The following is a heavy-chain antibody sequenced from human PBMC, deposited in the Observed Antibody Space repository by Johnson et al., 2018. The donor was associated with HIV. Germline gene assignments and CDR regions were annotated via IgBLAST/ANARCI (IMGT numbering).Heavy chain of an antibody. CDR2: IYSGGST. D-gene: IGHD4-17*01. V-gene: IGHV3-66*01. J-gene: IGHJ3*02. Sequence: VQLVESGGGLVQPGGSLRLSCAASGFTVSSSYMSWVRQAPGKGLEWVSVIYSGGSTYYADSVTGRFTISRDNSKNTLYLQMNSLRVEDTAVYYCARGDYGDYLNAFDIWGQGTMVTVSS. CDR3: ARGDYGDYLNAFDI. CDR1: GFTVSSSY.